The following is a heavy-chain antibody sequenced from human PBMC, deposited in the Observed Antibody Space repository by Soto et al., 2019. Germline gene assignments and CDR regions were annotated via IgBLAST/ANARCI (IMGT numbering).Heavy chain of an antibody. V-gene: IGHV4-61*08. Sequence: PSETLSLTCTVSGGSISSGDYYWSWIRQPPGKGLEWIGYIYYSGDTNYNPSLKSRLTISVDTSKNQFSLKLTSVTAADTAVYYCARQPSYYYYYMDVWGKGTTVTVSS. J-gene: IGHJ6*03. CDR1: GGSISSGDYY. CDR3: ARQPSYYYYYMDV. CDR2: IYYSGDT.